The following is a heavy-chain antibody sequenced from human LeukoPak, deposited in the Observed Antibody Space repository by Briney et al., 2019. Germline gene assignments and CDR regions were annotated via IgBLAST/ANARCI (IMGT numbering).Heavy chain of an antibody. Sequence: SETLSLTCTVSGVSISTYHWSWMRQPPGKGPEWIGYIYYRGSTNYNPSLKSRVTISVDTSKNQFSLKLSSVTGADTAVYYCASYSSGYPYYFDYWGQGTLVTVSS. V-gene: IGHV4-59*01. CDR2: IYYRGST. CDR1: GVSISTYH. CDR3: ASYSSGYPYYFDY. J-gene: IGHJ4*02. D-gene: IGHD3-22*01.